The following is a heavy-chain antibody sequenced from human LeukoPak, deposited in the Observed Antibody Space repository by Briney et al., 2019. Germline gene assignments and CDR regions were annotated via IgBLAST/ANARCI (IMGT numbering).Heavy chain of an antibody. J-gene: IGHJ4*02. V-gene: IGHV1-18*01. D-gene: IGHD6-6*01. CDR3: ARNFPTYSSSSGVDY. CDR1: GYTFTSYG. Sequence: GASVKVACKASGYTFTSYGISWVRQAPGQGLEWVGWISAYNGNTNYAQKLQGRVTMTTDTSTSTAYMELRSLRSDDTAVYYCARNFPTYSSSSGVDYWGQGTLVTVSS. CDR2: ISAYNGNT.